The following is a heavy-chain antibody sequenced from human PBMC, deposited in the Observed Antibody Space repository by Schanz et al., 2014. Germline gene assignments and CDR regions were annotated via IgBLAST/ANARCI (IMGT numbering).Heavy chain of an antibody. V-gene: IGHV4-30-2*06. CDR3: AREGPGDYYGMDV. CDR2: VFHSGRP. J-gene: IGHJ6*02. Sequence: QVQLQASGSGLVTPSQTLSLTCGVSGGSMRRGAYSWNWIRQSPGKGLEWIGYVFHSGRPYYNPSCKSRVPTSLDTSKTQFSLTLRYDTAADTAVYYCAREGPGDYYGMDVWGQGRTVIVSS. CDR1: GGSMRRGAYS.